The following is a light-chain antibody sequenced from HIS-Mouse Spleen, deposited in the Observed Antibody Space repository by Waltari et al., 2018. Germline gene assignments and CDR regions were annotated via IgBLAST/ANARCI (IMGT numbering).Light chain of an antibody. V-gene: IGLV6-57*02. Sequence: NFMLTQPHSVSESPGKTVTISCTGSSGSIASNYVQWSQQPPGSAPTTVIYEDNQRPSGVPDRFSGSIDSSSNSASLTISGLKTEDEADYYCQSYDSSNSWVFGGGTKLTVL. CDR1: SGSIASNY. J-gene: IGLJ3*02. CDR2: EDN. CDR3: QSYDSSNSWV.